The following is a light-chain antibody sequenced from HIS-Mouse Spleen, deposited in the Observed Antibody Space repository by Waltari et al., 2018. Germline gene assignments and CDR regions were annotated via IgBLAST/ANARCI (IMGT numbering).Light chain of an antibody. CDR1: ALPQKS. CDR2: EDS. CDR3: YSTDSSGNHRV. Sequence: SYELTQPPSVSVSPGQTARITCSGDALPQKSAYWYQQKSGQAPVLGIYEDSKRPSGIPERFSGSSSGTMATLTISGAQVEDEADYYCYSTDSSGNHRVFGGGTKLTVL. J-gene: IGLJ2*01. V-gene: IGLV3-10*01.